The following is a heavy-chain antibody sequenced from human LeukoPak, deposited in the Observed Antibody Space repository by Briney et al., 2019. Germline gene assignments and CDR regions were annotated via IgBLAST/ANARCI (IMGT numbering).Heavy chain of an antibody. V-gene: IGHV1-18*01. CDR1: GYTFTSYG. Sequence: ASVKVSCKASGYTFTSYGISWVRQAPGHGLEWMGWISAYNGNTNYAKKLQGRVTMTTDTSTSTAYVELRSLRSDDTAVYYCARVRPTTYSSGYYYVDYWGQGTLVTVSS. J-gene: IGHJ4*02. CDR3: ARVRPTTYSSGYYYVDY. CDR2: ISAYNGNT. D-gene: IGHD3-22*01.